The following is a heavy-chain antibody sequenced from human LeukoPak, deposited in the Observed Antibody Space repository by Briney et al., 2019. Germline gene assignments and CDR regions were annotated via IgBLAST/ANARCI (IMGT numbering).Heavy chain of an antibody. CDR3: AREQRGSPGAFDI. CDR2: ISSSSSYI. CDR1: GFTFSSYS. Sequence: GGSLRLSCAASGFTFSSYSMNWVRQAPGKGLEWVSSISSSSSYIYYADSVKGRFTISRDNAKNSLYLQMNSLRAEDTAVYYCAREQRGSPGAFDIWGQGTMVTVSS. J-gene: IGHJ3*02. V-gene: IGHV3-21*01. D-gene: IGHD1-26*01.